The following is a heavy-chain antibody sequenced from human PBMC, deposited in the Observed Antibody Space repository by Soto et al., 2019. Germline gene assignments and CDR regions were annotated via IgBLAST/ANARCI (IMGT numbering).Heavy chain of an antibody. Sequence: QVQLQESGPGLVKPSQTLSLTCDISGDSVSSNSAAWNWFRHSPSIGLEWLGRTYYRSKWYYDYAVAVKSRITINPNTSKNQFSLQLNSVTPEDTAVYYCARDQKLADGTHRNFDYWGQGTLVAVSS. CDR1: GDSVSSNSAA. V-gene: IGHV6-1*01. CDR2: TYYRSKWYY. J-gene: IGHJ4*02. D-gene: IGHD6-13*01. CDR3: ARDQKLADGTHRNFDY.